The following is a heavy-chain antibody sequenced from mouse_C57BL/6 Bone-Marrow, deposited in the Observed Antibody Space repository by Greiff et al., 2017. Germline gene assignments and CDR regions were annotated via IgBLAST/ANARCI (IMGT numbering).Heavy chain of an antibody. Sequence: QVTLKVSGPGILQPSQTLSLTCSFSGFSLSTFGMGVGWLRQPSGKGLEWLAHIWWDDDKYYHPALTSRLTISKDTSKNQVFLKIANVDTADTATYYCARSQDSSGLAWLAYWGQGTLVTVSA. V-gene: IGHV8-8*01. CDR1: GFSLSTFGMG. D-gene: IGHD3-2*02. J-gene: IGHJ3*01. CDR3: ARSQDSSGLAWLAY. CDR2: IWWDDDK.